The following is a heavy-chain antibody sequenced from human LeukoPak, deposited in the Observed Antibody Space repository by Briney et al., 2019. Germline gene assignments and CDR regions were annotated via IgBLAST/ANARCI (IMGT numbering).Heavy chain of an antibody. CDR1: GFTFNNHA. CDR2: ITGDDGDT. Sequence: GGSLRLSCAASGFTFNNHAMSWVRQAPGKGLEWVSSITGDDGDTYYADSVKGRFTVSRDNSNNTLYLHMNSLRAEDTAVYYCANRDTSSDWYALFDYWGQGTLVTVSS. J-gene: IGHJ4*02. D-gene: IGHD6-19*01. V-gene: IGHV3-23*01. CDR3: ANRDTSSDWYALFDY.